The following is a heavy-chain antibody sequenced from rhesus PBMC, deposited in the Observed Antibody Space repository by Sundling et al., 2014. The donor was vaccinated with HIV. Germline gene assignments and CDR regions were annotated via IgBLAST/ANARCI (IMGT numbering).Heavy chain of an antibody. CDR2: ISYDGSKK. CDR3: ASPVDTVAVTHQYFGL. CDR1: GFTFSSYD. Sequence: EVQLVESGGGLVQPGGSLRLSCGASGFTFSSYDMNWVRQAPGKGLEWVAVISYDGSKKYSADSVKDRFTISRDNSKNTLYLQMNNLKLEDTAVFYCASPVDTVAVTHQYFGLLGPGAPGSPS. J-gene: IGHJ1*01. V-gene: IGHV3-54*02. D-gene: IGHD5-12*01.